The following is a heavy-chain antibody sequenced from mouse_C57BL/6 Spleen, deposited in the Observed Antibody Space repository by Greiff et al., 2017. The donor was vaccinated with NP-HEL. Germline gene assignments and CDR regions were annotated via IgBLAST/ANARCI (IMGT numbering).Heavy chain of an antibody. J-gene: IGHJ2*01. Sequence: DVHLVESGGGLVKPGGSLKLSCAASGFTFSDYGMHWVRQAPEKGLEWVAYISSGSSTIYYADTVKGRFTISRDNAKNTLFLQMTSLRSEDTAMYYCARRKAAQAPFDYWGQGTTLTVSS. CDR2: ISSGSSTI. CDR3: ARRKAAQAPFDY. CDR1: GFTFSDYG. V-gene: IGHV5-17*01. D-gene: IGHD3-2*02.